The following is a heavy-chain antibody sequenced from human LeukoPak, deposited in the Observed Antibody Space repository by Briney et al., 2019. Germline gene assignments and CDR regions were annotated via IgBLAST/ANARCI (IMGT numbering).Heavy chain of an antibody. CDR3: ARDSWPEVARFDY. D-gene: IGHD1-14*01. CDR1: GYSISSGYY. V-gene: IGHV4-38-2*02. Sequence: PSETLSLTCTVSGYSISSGYYWGWIRPSPGKGLEWIGNIFHSGSTYYNPSLKSRVTMSVDTSKNQFSLKLSSVTAADTAVYYCARDSWPEVARFDYWGQGTLVAVSS. CDR2: IFHSGST. J-gene: IGHJ4*02.